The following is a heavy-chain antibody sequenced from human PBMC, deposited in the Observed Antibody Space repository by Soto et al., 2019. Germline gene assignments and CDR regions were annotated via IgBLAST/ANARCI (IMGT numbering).Heavy chain of an antibody. J-gene: IGHJ4*02. CDR1: GFTFSSYG. CDR3: AKGSDTSGYYQLDY. V-gene: IGHV3-30*18. D-gene: IGHD3-22*01. Sequence: QVQLVESGGGVVQPGRSLRLSCAASGFTFSSYGRHWVRQAPGKGLEWMAVISHDGTKKYYVDSVKGRFTISRDNSKNTLYLQMNSLRAEDTALYSCAKGSDTSGYYQLDYWGQGTLVTVSS. CDR2: ISHDGTKK.